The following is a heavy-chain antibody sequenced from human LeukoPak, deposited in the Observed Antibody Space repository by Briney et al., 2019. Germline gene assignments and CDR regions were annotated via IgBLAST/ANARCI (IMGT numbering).Heavy chain of an antibody. D-gene: IGHD3-16*01. CDR1: GFTFSSYA. Sequence: GGSLRLSCAASGFTFSSYAMHWVRQAPGKGLEWVASISSESIHLRYADSVKGRFTISRDNAKELVFLQMSSLRVEDTAIYYCARGFGDFDPRLDYWGHGSVITVSS. J-gene: IGHJ4*01. V-gene: IGHV3-21*01. CDR3: ARGFGDFDPRLDY. CDR2: ISSESIHL.